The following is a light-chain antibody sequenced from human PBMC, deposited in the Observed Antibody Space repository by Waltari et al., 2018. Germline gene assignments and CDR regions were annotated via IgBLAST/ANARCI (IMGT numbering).Light chain of an antibody. CDR2: AVS. CDR1: TSDVRNYKS. J-gene: IGLJ2*01. Sequence: QSALTQPASVSGSPGQSITISCPGTTSDVRNYKSVSWYQQHPGKAPKLMIYAVSKRPSGVSDRFSGSKSGDMASLTISGLQPEDEAEYFCSSYAGSSKGVFGGGTKVTVL. V-gene: IGLV2-23*02. CDR3: SSYAGSSKGV.